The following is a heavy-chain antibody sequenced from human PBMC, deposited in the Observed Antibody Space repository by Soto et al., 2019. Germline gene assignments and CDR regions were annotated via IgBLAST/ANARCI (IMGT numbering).Heavy chain of an antibody. J-gene: IGHJ5*02. CDR3: AKVGLAVAGTFNWFDP. Sequence: GGSLRLSCAASGFTFSSYAMGWVRQAPGKGLEWVSAISGSGGSTYYADSVKGRFTISRDNSKNTLYLQMNSLGAEDTAVYYCAKVGLAVAGTFNWFDPWGQGTLVTVSS. CDR2: ISGSGGST. D-gene: IGHD6-19*01. V-gene: IGHV3-23*01. CDR1: GFTFSSYA.